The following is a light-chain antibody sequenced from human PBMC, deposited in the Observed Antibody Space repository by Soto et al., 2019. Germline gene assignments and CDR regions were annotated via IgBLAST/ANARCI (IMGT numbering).Light chain of an antibody. Sequence: QSALTQPASESGSPGQSITISCTGTSSDVGAFNLVSWYRQHPGQAPTLIIYEATKRPSGVSDRFSGSKSGNTASLTISGLQAGDEADYYCCSYAGGSTYVFGSGTKVTVL. CDR3: CSYAGGSTYV. CDR1: SSDVGAFNL. J-gene: IGLJ1*01. V-gene: IGLV2-23*01. CDR2: EAT.